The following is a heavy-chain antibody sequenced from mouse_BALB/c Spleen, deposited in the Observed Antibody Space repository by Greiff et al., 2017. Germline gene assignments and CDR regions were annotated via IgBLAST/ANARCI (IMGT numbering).Heavy chain of an antibody. V-gene: IGHV1-9*01. D-gene: IGHD3-2*01. CDR1: GYTFSSYW. J-gene: IGHJ4*01. Sequence: QVQLQQSGAELMKPGASVKISCKATGYTFSSYWIEWVKQRPGHGLEWIGEILPGSGSTNYNEKFKGKATFTADTSSNTAYMQLSSLTSEDSAVYYCARSDSSGYPYAMDYWGQGTSVTVSS. CDR3: ARSDSSGYPYAMDY. CDR2: ILPGSGST.